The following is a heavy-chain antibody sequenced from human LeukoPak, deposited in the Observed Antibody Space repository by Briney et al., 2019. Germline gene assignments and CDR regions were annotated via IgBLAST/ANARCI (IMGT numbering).Heavy chain of an antibody. Sequence: SETLSLTCTASGGSISSYYWSWIRQPPGKGLEWIGYIYYSGSTNYNPSLTSRVTISVDTSKNQFSLKLSSVTAADTAVYYCAREGYGSGSYSYYYYMDVWGKGTTVTVSS. D-gene: IGHD3-10*01. CDR3: AREGYGSGSYSYYYYMDV. CDR1: GGSISSYY. CDR2: IYYSGST. V-gene: IGHV4-59*01. J-gene: IGHJ6*03.